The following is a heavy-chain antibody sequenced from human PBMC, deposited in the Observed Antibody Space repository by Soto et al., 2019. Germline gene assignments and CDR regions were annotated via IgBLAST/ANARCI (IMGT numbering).Heavy chain of an antibody. CDR2: IYYSGST. D-gene: IGHD2-15*01. V-gene: IGHV4-59*08. Sequence: SETLSLTCTVSGGSISSYYWRWIRQPPGKGPEWIGYIYYSGSTNYNPSLKSRVTISVDTSKNQFSLKLSSVTAADTAVYYCARHSFTLNYFDYWGQGTLVTVSS. CDR1: GGSISSYY. CDR3: ARHSFTLNYFDY. J-gene: IGHJ4*02.